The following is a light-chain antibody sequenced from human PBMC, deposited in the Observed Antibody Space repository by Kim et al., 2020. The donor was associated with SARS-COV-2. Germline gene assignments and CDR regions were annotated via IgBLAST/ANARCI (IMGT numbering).Light chain of an antibody. J-gene: IGLJ3*02. V-gene: IGLV10-54*04. CDR2: RNN. CDR3: SAWDNSLSVWV. Sequence: QAGLTQPPSVSKGLRQTATLTCSGNSNNVGYQGAAWLQHHQGHPPQLLSYRNNNRPSGISERFSASRSGNTASLTITGLQPEDEADYYCSAWDNSLSVWVFGGGTQLTVL. CDR1: SNNVGYQG.